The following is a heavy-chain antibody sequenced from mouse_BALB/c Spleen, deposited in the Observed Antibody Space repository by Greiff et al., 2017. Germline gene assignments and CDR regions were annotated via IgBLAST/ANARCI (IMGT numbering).Heavy chain of an antibody. D-gene: IGHD1-2*01. J-gene: IGHJ3*01. CDR1: GFTFSSYG. CDR3: ARDEGVRPFAY. Sequence: EVMLVESGGGLVQPGGSLKLSCAASGFTFSSYGMSWVRQTPDKRLELVATINSNGGSTYYPDSVKGRFTISRDNAKNTLYLQMSSLKSEDTAMYYCARDEGVRPFAYWGQGTLVTVSA. CDR2: INSNGGST. V-gene: IGHV5-6-3*01.